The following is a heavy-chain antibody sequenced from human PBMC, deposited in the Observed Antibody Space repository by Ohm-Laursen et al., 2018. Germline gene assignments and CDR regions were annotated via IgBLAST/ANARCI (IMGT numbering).Heavy chain of an antibody. V-gene: IGHV3-15*01. CDR1: GFTFSNSW. Sequence: SLRLSCSASGFTFSNSWMSWVRQAPGKGLEWVGRIKSKTDGGTTDYAAPVKGRFTISRDDSKNTLYLQMNSLRAEDTAVYYCAKPDDWIVVVASFDYWGQGTLVTVSS. CDR2: IKSKTDGGTT. J-gene: IGHJ4*02. D-gene: IGHD3-22*01. CDR3: AKPDDWIVVVASFDY.